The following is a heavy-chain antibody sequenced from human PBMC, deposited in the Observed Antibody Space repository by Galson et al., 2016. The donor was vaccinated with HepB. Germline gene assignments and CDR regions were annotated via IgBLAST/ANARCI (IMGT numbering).Heavy chain of an antibody. Sequence: TLSLTCTVSGGSISSGGYYWNWIRQHPGKGLEWIGYFYSSGSTIYNPSLKSRLIILVDVSKNQFSLELSSVTAADTAVYYCARDLGRFVDYYGMDVWGQGTTVTVSS. J-gene: IGHJ6*02. D-gene: IGHD3-3*01. CDR2: FYSSGST. V-gene: IGHV4-31*03. CDR3: ARDLGRFVDYYGMDV. CDR1: GGSISSGGYY.